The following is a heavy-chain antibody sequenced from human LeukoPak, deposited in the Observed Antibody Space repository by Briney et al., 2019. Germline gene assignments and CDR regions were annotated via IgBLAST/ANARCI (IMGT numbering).Heavy chain of an antibody. D-gene: IGHD3-10*01. CDR1: GFTVNHYQ. Sequence: GLSVTLSCPASGFTVNHYQMIWVGQAAAQGLEWVSVIYTTRCADYVDSVNGRFIIYRDSYIQAVYLHVEKLSDCDTAVCDCAFGGIYDSGLFWGQGSLVTVSS. J-gene: IGHJ4*02. CDR2: IYTTRCA. V-gene: IGHV3-66*01. CDR3: AFGGIYDSGLF.